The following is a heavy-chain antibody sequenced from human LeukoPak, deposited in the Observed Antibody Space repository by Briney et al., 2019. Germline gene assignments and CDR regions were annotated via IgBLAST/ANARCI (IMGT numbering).Heavy chain of an antibody. V-gene: IGHV4-59*01. D-gene: IGHD2-2*01. CDR3: ARVLAHGTRYYYYGMDV. CDR2: IYYSGST. CDR1: GGSISSYY. Sequence: SETLSLTCTVSGGSISSYYWSWIRQPPGKGLEWIGYIYYSGSTNYNPSLKSRVTISVDTSKNQFSLKLSSVTAADTAVYYCARVLAHGTRYYYYGMDVWGQGTTVTVSS. J-gene: IGHJ6*02.